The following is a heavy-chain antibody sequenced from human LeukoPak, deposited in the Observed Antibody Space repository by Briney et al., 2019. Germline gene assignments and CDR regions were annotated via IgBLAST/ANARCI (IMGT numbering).Heavy chain of an antibody. CDR1: GGPIGISGYY. J-gene: IGHJ5*02. V-gene: IGHV4-39*07. CDR2: IYYGGGT. CDR3: ARGLNWGSNYFDP. Sequence: SETLSLTCTVSGGPIGISGYYWGWIRQPPGKGLEWIGSIYYGGGTYYNPSLKSRVTISVDTSKKQFFLKLSSVTAADTAVYYCARGLNWGSNYFDPWGQGTLVTVSS. D-gene: IGHD7-27*01.